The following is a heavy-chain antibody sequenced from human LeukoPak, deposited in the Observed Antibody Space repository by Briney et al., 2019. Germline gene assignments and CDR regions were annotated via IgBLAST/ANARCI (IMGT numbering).Heavy chain of an antibody. Sequence: SETLSLTCAVYGGSFSGYYWSWIRQSPGKGLEWIGEINHSGSTNYNPSLKSRVTISVDTSKNQFSLKLSSVTAADTAVYYCARHTVTTERGYYYGMDVWGQGTTVTVSS. CDR3: ARHTVTTERGYYYGMDV. CDR2: INHSGST. D-gene: IGHD4-11*01. J-gene: IGHJ6*02. CDR1: GGSFSGYY. V-gene: IGHV4-34*01.